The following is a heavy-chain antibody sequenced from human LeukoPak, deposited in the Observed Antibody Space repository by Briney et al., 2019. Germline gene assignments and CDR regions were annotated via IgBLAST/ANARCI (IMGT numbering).Heavy chain of an antibody. V-gene: IGHV3-30*02. Sequence: PGGSLRLSCAASGFTFSSYAMSWVRQAPGKGLEWVAFIRYDGSSKYYADSVKGRFTISRDNSENTVFLQMNSLRGDDTAVYYCAKEGGRGLYYFDYWGQGTLVTVSS. CDR3: AKEGGRGLYYFDY. CDR2: IRYDGSSK. CDR1: GFTFSSYA. J-gene: IGHJ4*02. D-gene: IGHD2-15*01.